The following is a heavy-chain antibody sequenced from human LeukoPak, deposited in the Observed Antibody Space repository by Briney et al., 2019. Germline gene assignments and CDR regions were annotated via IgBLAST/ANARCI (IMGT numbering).Heavy chain of an antibody. CDR3: ARGEGSGYYWTPYYYYYGMDV. CDR1: GFTVSSNY. Sequence: PGGSLRLSCAASGFTVSSNYMSWVRQAPGKGLEWVSVSYSGGSTYYADSVKGRFTISRDNSKNTLYLQMNSLRAEDTAVYYCARGEGSGYYWTPYYYYYGMDVWGQGTTVTVSS. J-gene: IGHJ6*02. V-gene: IGHV3-66*01. D-gene: IGHD3-22*01. CDR2: SYSGGST.